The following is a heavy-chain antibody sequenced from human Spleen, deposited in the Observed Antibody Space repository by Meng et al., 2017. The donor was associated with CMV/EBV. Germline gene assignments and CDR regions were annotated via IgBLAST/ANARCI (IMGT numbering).Heavy chain of an antibody. Sequence: GGSLRLSCTVSGYSISSGYYWGWIRQPPGKGLEWVSYIGGSGSAIQYADSVKGRFTISRDNAKNSLYLQLNSLRAEDTAVYYCARACSGGDCFGLAAPKGRNWFDPWGQGTLVTVSS. D-gene: IGHD2-21*01. J-gene: IGHJ5*02. CDR1: GYSISSGYY. V-gene: IGHV3-11*04. CDR3: ARACSGGDCFGLAAPKGRNWFDP. CDR2: IGGSGSAI.